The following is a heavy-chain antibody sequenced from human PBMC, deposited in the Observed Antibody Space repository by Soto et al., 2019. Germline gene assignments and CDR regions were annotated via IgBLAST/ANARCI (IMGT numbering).Heavy chain of an antibody. CDR2: IYYSGST. CDR1: GGSISSYY. V-gene: IGHV4-59*01. Sequence: QVQLQESGPGLVKPSETLSLTCTVSGGSISSYYWSWIRQPPGKGLEWIGYIYYSGSTNYNPSLKSRVTISVDTSKNQFSLKLSSVTAADTAVYYCAREYCGGDCYNDYWGQGTLVTVSS. CDR3: AREYCGGDCYNDY. D-gene: IGHD2-21*02. J-gene: IGHJ4*02.